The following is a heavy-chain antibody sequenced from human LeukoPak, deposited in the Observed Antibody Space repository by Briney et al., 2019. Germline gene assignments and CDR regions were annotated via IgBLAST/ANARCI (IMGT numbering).Heavy chain of an antibody. CDR3: AKSPECGGDCYNLSD. V-gene: IGHV3-23*01. Sequence: GGSLRLSCAASGFTFSSYAISWVRQAPGKGLEWVSAISGSGVTTYLADSVKGRFTISRDKSKNTLYLQMNSLRAEDTAVYYCAKSPECGGDCYNLSDWGQGTQVTVSS. CDR1: GFTFSSYA. J-gene: IGHJ4*02. CDR2: ISGSGVTT. D-gene: IGHD2-21*01.